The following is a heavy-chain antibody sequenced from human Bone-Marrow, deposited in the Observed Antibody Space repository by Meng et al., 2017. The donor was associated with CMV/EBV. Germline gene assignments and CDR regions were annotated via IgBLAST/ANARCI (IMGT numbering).Heavy chain of an antibody. V-gene: IGHV1-8*03. CDR2: INPNSGNT. J-gene: IGHJ4*02. D-gene: IGHD2-2*01. Sequence: ASVKVSCKASGYTFTGYYMHWVRQAPGQGLEWMGWINPNSGNTGYAQKFQGRVTITRNTSISTAYMELSSLRSEDTAVYYCARGVRRSTSFDYWGQGTLVTVSS. CDR1: GYTFTGYY. CDR3: ARGVRRSTSFDY.